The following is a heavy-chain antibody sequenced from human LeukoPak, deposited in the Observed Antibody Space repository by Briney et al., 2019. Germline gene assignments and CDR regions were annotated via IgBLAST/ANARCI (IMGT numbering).Heavy chain of an antibody. J-gene: IGHJ4*02. V-gene: IGHV4-59*01. CDR3: ARGFGSYYYYFDY. D-gene: IGHD1-26*01. CDR1: GGSISSYY. Sequence: PSETLSLTCTVSGGSISSYYWSWIRQPPGKGLEWIGYIYYSGSTNYNPSLKSRVTISVDTSKNQFSLKLGSVTAADTAVYYCARGFGSYYYYFDYWGQGTLVTVSS. CDR2: IYYSGST.